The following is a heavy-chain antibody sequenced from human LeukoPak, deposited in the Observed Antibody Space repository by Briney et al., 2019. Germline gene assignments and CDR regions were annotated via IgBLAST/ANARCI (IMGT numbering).Heavy chain of an antibody. CDR3: AKDTHSSSGWYDWFDP. D-gene: IGHD6-19*01. J-gene: IGHJ5*02. V-gene: IGHV3-23*01. Sequence: GGSLRLSCAASGFTFSSYAMSWVRQAPGKGLEWVSAISGSGGSTYYADSVKGRFTISRGNSKNTLYLQMNSLRAEDTAVYYCAKDTHSSSGWYDWFDPWGQGTLVTVSS. CDR1: GFTFSSYA. CDR2: ISGSGGST.